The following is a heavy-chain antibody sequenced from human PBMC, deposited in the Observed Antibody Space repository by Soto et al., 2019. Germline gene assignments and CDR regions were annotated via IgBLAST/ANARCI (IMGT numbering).Heavy chain of an antibody. CDR3: ARAVAVPADFDY. V-gene: IGHV1-3*05. CDR1: GYTVTGYA. J-gene: IGHJ4*02. CDR2: INAGNGNT. Sequence: QVQLVQSGAEEKKPGASVKVSCKASGYTVTGYAMHWVRQAPGPRLEWMGWINAGNGNTKYSQKFQGRVTITRDTSASTAYMERSSLRSEDTAVYYCARAVAVPADFDYWGQGTLVTVSS. D-gene: IGHD6-19*01.